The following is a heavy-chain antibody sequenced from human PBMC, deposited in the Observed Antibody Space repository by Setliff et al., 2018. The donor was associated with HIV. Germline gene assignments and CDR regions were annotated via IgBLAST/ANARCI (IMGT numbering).Heavy chain of an antibody. J-gene: IGHJ4*02. CDR1: GGSISSSSYY. V-gene: IGHV4-39*01. CDR2: VYYSGTT. CDR3: ARSSRGYYNPLFDY. D-gene: IGHD3-22*01. Sequence: SETLSLTCTVSGGSISSSSYYWAWVRQPPGKGLEWIGSVYYSGTTYISPSLKSRLAISIDRSTNQFSLRLNSMTAADMAMYYCARSSRGYYNPLFDYWGQGTLVTVSS.